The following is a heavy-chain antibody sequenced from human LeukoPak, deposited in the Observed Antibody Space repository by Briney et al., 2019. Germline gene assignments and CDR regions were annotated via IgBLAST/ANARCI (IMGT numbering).Heavy chain of an antibody. CDR2: IYHSGST. CDR1: GGSISSGGYS. CDR3: ARLIRGGSGRDY. J-gene: IGHJ4*02. Sequence: SQTLSLTCAVSGGSISSGGYSWSWIRQPPGEGLEWIGYIYHSGSTYYNPSLKSRVTISVDRSKNQFSLKLSSVTAADTAVYYCARLIRGGSGRDYWGQGTLVTVSS. D-gene: IGHD2-15*01. V-gene: IGHV4-30-2*01.